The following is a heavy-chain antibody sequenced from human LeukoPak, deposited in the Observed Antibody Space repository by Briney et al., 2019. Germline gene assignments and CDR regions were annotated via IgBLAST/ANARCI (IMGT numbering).Heavy chain of an antibody. CDR2: ISGCGDRT. CDR1: GYSLSSYA. CDR3: AKGGDRCVPAAFAI. V-gene: IGHV3-23*01. J-gene: IGHJ3*02. D-gene: IGHD3-10*01. Sequence: QPGGSLRLSCAASGYSLSSYARRWARQARAKGLGLVSPISGCGDRTYYADSEDGLFTIPRHNYKHTRYLQVKSLRRGHTSVYECAKGGDRCVPAAFAIWGQGTMVTLSS.